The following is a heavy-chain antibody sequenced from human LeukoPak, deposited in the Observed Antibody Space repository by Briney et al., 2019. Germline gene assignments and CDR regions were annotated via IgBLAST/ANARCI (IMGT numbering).Heavy chain of an antibody. V-gene: IGHV4-59*01. CDR2: IYYSGST. J-gene: IGHJ4*02. CDR1: GGSISSYY. Sequence: SETLSLTCTVSGGSISSYYWSWIRQPPGKGLEWIRYIYYSGSTNYNPSLKSRVTISVDTSENQFSLKLSSVTAADTAVYYWAGAAAAYFDYWGQGALVTVSS. D-gene: IGHD6-13*01. CDR3: AGAAAAYFDY.